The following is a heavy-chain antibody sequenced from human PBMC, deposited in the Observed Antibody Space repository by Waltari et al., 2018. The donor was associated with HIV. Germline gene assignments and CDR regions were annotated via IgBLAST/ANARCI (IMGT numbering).Heavy chain of an antibody. CDR3: ATVSITMVRGVINSEFDY. Sequence: QVQLVQSAAEVKKPGASVTVSCKVSGYTLPELSMHWVRTAPGKGLEWMGGFDPEDGETIYAQKFQGRVTMTEDTSTDTAYMELSSLRSEDTAVYYCATVSITMVRGVINSEFDYWGQGTLVTVSS. V-gene: IGHV1-24*01. J-gene: IGHJ4*02. CDR2: FDPEDGET. D-gene: IGHD3-10*01. CDR1: GYTLPELS.